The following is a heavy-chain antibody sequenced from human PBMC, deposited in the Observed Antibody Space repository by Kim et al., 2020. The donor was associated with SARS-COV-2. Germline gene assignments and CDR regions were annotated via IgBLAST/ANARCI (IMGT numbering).Heavy chain of an antibody. CDR3: AKDTSEYSSSSGWIDP. Sequence: SVKGRFTIARDNSKNSLYLQMNSLRPEDTAVYYCAKDTSEYSSSSGWIDPWGQGTLVTVSS. V-gene: IGHV3-43*01. D-gene: IGHD6-6*01. J-gene: IGHJ5*02.